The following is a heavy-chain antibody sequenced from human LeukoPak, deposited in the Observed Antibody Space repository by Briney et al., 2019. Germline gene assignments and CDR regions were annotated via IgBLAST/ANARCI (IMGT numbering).Heavy chain of an antibody. CDR1: GYTLTELS. CDR2: FDPEDGKT. V-gene: IGHV1-24*01. J-gene: IGHJ6*02. Sequence: GASVKVSCKVSGYTLTELSMHWVRQAPGKGLEWMGGFDPEDGKTLYAQKFQGRVTMTEDTSTDTAYMELSSLRSEDTAVYYCARTSGDFPSYGMDVWGQGTTVTVSS. D-gene: IGHD4-17*01. CDR3: ARTSGDFPSYGMDV.